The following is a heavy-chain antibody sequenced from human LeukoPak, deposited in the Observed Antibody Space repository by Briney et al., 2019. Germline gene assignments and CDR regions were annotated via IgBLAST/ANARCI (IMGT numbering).Heavy chain of an antibody. CDR1: GFIVSTNY. CDR2: LYTGGST. V-gene: IGHV3-53*04. CDR3: ARGVTGTTGVSHYGMDV. D-gene: IGHD1-20*01. Sequence: GGSLRLSCLASGFIVSTNYMSWVGQAPGKGLNWASILYTGGSTNYADSVQGRFTISRYNSKNALYLQMNSLRAEDSAVYYCARGVTGTTGVSHYGMDVWGQGTTVTVSS. J-gene: IGHJ6*02.